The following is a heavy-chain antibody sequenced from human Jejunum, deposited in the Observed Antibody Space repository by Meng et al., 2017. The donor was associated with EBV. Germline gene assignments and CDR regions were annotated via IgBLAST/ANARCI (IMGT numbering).Heavy chain of an antibody. CDR3: AKLLKY. CDR1: GFSFSNSA. J-gene: IGHJ4*02. Sequence: VKLWGSGGGLVHPRGSLRLACAASGFSFSNSAMSWVRQAPGKGLEWVSVISGSAGNTYYADSVKGRFTISRDPSNNTLYLQMNSLRAEDTAIYYCAKLLKYWGQGTLVTVSS. V-gene: IGHV3-23*01. CDR2: ISGSAGNT.